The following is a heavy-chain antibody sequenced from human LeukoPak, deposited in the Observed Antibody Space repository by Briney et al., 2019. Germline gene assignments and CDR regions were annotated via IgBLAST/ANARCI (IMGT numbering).Heavy chain of an antibody. J-gene: IGHJ5*02. CDR2: FHHSGTT. V-gene: IGHV4-59*11. D-gene: IGHD1-26*01. Sequence: PSETLSLTCTVFGGSFSNHYWGWIRQPPGKGLEWIGYFHHSGTTNYNPSLKSRVAMSVDTSKKQFSLKLTSVTAADTAVYYCARVSGSNLNNWFDPWGQGTLATVSS. CDR3: ARVSGSNLNNWFDP. CDR1: GGSFSNHY.